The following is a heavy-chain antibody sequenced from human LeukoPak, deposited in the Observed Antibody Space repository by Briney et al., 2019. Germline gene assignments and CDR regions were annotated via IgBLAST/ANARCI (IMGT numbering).Heavy chain of an antibody. CDR2: ISYDGSNK. D-gene: IGHD4-17*01. CDR3: AKFTVTYPFDY. J-gene: IGHJ4*02. V-gene: IGHV3-30-3*01. CDR1: GFTFSSYA. Sequence: GGSLRLSCAASGFTFSSYAMHWVRQAPGKGLEWVAVISYDGSNKYYADSAKGRFTISRDNSKNTLYLQMNSLRAEDTAVYYCAKFTVTYPFDYWGQGTLVTVSS.